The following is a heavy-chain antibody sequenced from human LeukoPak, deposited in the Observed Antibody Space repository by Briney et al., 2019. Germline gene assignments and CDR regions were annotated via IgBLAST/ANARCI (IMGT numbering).Heavy chain of an antibody. V-gene: IGHV3-74*01. CDR3: ARGAPVIVVVVAATPDY. D-gene: IGHD2-15*01. J-gene: IGHJ4*02. CDR1: GFTFSSYW. CDR2: INSDGSST. Sequence: GGSLRLSCAASGFTFSSYWMHWARQAPGKGLGWVSRINSDGSSTIYADSVKGRFTISRDNAKNTLYLQMNSLRAEDTAVYYCARGAPVIVVVVAATPDYWGQGTLVTVSS.